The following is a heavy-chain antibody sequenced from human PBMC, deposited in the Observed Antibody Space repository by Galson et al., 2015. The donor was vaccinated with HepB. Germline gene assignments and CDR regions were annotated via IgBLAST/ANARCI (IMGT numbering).Heavy chain of an antibody. CDR2: ISSSGSYI. J-gene: IGHJ4*02. V-gene: IGHV3-21*01. CDR1: GFNFSLYS. D-gene: IGHD3-10*01. CDR3: ARALPSGIRGGRVFDH. Sequence: SLRLSCAASGFNFSLYSMNWVRQAPGKGLEWVSSISSSGSYIYYGDSVKGRCTVSRDSANTSVYLQMNSLRGDDTAVYYCARALPSGIRGGRVFDHWGQGTLVTVSS.